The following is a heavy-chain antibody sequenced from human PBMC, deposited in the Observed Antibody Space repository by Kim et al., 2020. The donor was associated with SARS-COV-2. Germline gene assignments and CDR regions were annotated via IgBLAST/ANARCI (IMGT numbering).Heavy chain of an antibody. CDR2: ISSSGSTI. CDR1: GFTFSDYY. D-gene: IGHD6-6*01. V-gene: IGHV3-11*01. J-gene: IGHJ4*02. CDR3: ARVIDGSSSHYFDY. Sequence: GWSLRLSCAASGFTFSDYYMSWIRQAPGKGLEWVSYISSSGSTIYYADSVKGRFTISRDNAKNSLYLQMNSLRAEDTAVYYCARVIDGSSSHYFDYWGQGTLVTVSS.